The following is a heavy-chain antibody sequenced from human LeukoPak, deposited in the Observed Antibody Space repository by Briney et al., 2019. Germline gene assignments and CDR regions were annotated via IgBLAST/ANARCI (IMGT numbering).Heavy chain of an antibody. CDR1: GYTFTYYA. CDR2: INTNTGNP. Sequence: ASVTVSCKASGYTFTYYALNWVRQAPGQGLEWMGWINTNTGNPTYAQGFTGRFVFSLDTSVSTAYLQISSLKAEDTAVYYCARDPQDSPLFLWGQGTLVTVSS. J-gene: IGHJ4*02. V-gene: IGHV7-4-1*02. D-gene: IGHD2-15*01. CDR3: ARDPQDSPLFL.